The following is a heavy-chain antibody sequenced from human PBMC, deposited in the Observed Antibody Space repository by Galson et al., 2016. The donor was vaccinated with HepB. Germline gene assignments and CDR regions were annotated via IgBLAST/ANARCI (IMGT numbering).Heavy chain of an antibody. CDR1: TFTFGDYG. Sequence: SLRLSCAASTFTFGDYGIHWVRQAPGKGLEWVAFISYHGRNEYYADSVKGRFTLSRDNYRNTLYLQMNSLRAADTAVYYCARDVTAYCGACCPAPFDSWGQGTLVTVSS. CDR2: ISYHGRNE. J-gene: IGHJ4*02. V-gene: IGHV3-30*03. D-gene: IGHD2-21*01. CDR3: ARDVTAYCGACCPAPFDS.